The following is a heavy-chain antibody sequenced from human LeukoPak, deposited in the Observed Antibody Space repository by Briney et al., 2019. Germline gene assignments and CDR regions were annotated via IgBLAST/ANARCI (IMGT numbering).Heavy chain of an antibody. Sequence: GGSLRLSCAASGFTFSSYEMNWVRQAPGKGLEWVSYISSGGYTIYYTDSVKGRFTISRDNAKNSLYLQMNSLRAEDTAVYYCARVATVTTSDYWGQGTLVTVSS. D-gene: IGHD4-17*01. CDR3: ARVATVTTSDY. J-gene: IGHJ4*02. V-gene: IGHV3-48*03. CDR2: ISSGGYTI. CDR1: GFTFSSYE.